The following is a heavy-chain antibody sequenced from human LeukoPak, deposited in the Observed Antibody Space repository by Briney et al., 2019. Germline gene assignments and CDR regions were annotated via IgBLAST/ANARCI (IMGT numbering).Heavy chain of an antibody. CDR1: GYTFTSYY. D-gene: IGHD6-19*01. CDR2: INPSGGST. V-gene: IGHV1-46*01. J-gene: IGHJ5*02. Sequence: GASVKVSCKASGYTFTSYYMHWVRQAPGQGLEWMGLINPSGGSTSYAQKFQGRVTMTRDTSTSTVYMELSSLRSEDTAVYYCARVAGIAVAGSLPNWFDPWGQGTLVTVSS. CDR3: ARVAGIAVAGSLPNWFDP.